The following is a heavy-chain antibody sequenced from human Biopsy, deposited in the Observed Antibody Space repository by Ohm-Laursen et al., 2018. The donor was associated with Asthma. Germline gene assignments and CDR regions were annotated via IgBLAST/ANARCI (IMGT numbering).Heavy chain of an antibody. V-gene: IGHV4-59*01. CDR3: ARGVVYGGDSYAEYFQH. J-gene: IGHJ1*01. D-gene: IGHD4-23*01. CDR1: GDSISSYH. CDR2: VFYGGAT. Sequence: PSQTLSLTCTVSGDSISSYHWSWIRQPPGKGLEWIGYVFYGGATNYSPSLKSRVTISVDTSKNQFFLRLSSVTAADTAVYYCARGVVYGGDSYAEYFQHWGQGTLVTVSS.